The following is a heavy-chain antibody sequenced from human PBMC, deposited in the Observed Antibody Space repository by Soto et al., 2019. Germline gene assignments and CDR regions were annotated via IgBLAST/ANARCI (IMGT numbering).Heavy chain of an antibody. V-gene: IGHV1-3*05. Sequence: QVQLVQSGAEEKKPGASVKVSCKASGYTFTSYAMHSVRQAPGQRLEWMGWINAANGNTKYSQKFQGRVTITRDTSASTAYMELSSLRSEDTAVYYCARSIVVVTALDYWGQGTLVTVSS. CDR3: ARSIVVVTALDY. J-gene: IGHJ4*02. CDR1: GYTFTSYA. D-gene: IGHD2-21*02. CDR2: INAANGNT.